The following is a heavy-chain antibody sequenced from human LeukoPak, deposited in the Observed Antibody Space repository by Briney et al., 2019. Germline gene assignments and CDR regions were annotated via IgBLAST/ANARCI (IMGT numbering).Heavy chain of an antibody. J-gene: IGHJ6*03. CDR3: ARTTEGGYTYDYFYYYYMDV. CDR2: IYHSGST. CDR1: GGSISSSNW. Sequence: SETLSLTCTVSGGSISSSNWWSWVRQPPGKGLEWIGEIYHSGSTNYNPSLKSRVTISVDKSKNQFSLKLSSVTAADTAVYYCARTTEGGYTYDYFYYYYMDVWGKGTTVTISS. V-gene: IGHV4-4*02. D-gene: IGHD5-18*01.